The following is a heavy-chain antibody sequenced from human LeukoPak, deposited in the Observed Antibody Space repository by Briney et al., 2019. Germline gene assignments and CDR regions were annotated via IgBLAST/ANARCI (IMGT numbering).Heavy chain of an antibody. V-gene: IGHV3-21*01. CDR2: ISSSGSYI. D-gene: IGHD2-2*01. CDR1: GFTFSSYS. CDR3: ARVGGDCSSTSCRYYFDY. J-gene: IGHJ4*02. Sequence: GGSLRLSCAASGFTFSSYSMNWVRQAPGKGLEWVSSISSSGSYIYYADSVKGRFTISRDNAKNSLYLQMNSLRAEDTAVYYCARVGGDCSSTSCRYYFDYWGQGTLVTVSS.